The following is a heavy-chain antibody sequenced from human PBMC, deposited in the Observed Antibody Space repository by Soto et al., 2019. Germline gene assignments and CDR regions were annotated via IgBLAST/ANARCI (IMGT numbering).Heavy chain of an antibody. J-gene: IGHJ6*02. V-gene: IGHV3-23*01. Sequence: LRLSCAASGFTFTSYAMSWVRQAPGKGLEWVSTISGNGGSTYYADSVKGRFTISRGNSKNTLYLQMNSLRAEDTAVYYCARARDYYYYYGMDVWGQGTTVTVSS. CDR3: ARARDYYYYYGMDV. CDR1: GFTFTSYA. CDR2: ISGNGGST.